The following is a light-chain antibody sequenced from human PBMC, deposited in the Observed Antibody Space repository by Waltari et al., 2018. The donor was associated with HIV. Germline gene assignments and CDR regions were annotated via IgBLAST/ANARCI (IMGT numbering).Light chain of an antibody. Sequence: QSALAQPASVSASPGQSITLSCTGTSSHVGHYNLVSWYQQHPGKVPKLIIYEVTKRPSGVSNRFSGSKSGNTASLTISGLQAEDEADYYCCSYAASRSVVFGGGTKLTVL. V-gene: IGLV2-23*02. CDR3: CSYAASRSVV. CDR1: SSHVGHYNL. J-gene: IGLJ2*01. CDR2: EVT.